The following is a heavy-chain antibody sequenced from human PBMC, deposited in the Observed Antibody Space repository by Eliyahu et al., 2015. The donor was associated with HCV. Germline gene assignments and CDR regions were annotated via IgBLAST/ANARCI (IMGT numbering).Heavy chain of an antibody. D-gene: IGHD2-15*01. Sequence: QLQQSGPGLVKPSQTLSVTCAISGDXVPSNSAAWHWIRQSPSRGLEWLGRTYYRSKWYYDYAVSVKSRITINPDTSKNHFSLQLNSVTPEDTAVYYCARVDRTGVTCYHGFDPWGQGTLVTVSS. CDR2: TYYRSKWYY. J-gene: IGHJ5*01. CDR1: GDXVPSNSAA. CDR3: ARVDRTGVTCYHGFDP. V-gene: IGHV6-1*01.